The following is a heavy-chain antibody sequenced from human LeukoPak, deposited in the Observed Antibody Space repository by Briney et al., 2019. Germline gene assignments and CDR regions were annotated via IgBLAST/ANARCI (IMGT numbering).Heavy chain of an antibody. CDR1: GYTFTDYA. J-gene: IGHJ4*02. Sequence: ASVKVSCKTSGYTFTDYAVQWVRQAPGQRLEWMGWINAGNGKTKYSQKFQDRVTITRDTSATTAYLDLNSLRSEDTAVYYCARARWTSTATTYYLDYWGQGTLVTVSS. V-gene: IGHV1-3*01. D-gene: IGHD4-17*01. CDR2: INAGNGKT. CDR3: ARARWTSTATTYYLDY.